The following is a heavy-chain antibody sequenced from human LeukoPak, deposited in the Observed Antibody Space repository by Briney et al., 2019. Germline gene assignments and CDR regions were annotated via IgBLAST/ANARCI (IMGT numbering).Heavy chain of an antibody. Sequence: GSLRLSCAASGLPFSDYAMIWVRQAAGKGLEWVSGISDTGRRTYYTDSVKGRFTISRDDSKKTLSPQMDTLRAEDTAIYFCARHDSFIPFWGQGTLVTVSS. D-gene: IGHD2-21*01. CDR2: ISDTGRRT. J-gene: IGHJ4*02. CDR1: GLPFSDYA. V-gene: IGHV3-23*01. CDR3: ARHDSFIPF.